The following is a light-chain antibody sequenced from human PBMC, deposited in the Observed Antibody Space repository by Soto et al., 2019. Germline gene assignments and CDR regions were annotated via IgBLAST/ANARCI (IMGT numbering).Light chain of an antibody. CDR3: QSYDSSLSGSYV. J-gene: IGLJ1*01. V-gene: IGLV1-40*01. CDR2: GNS. Sequence: QSVLTQPPSVSGAQGQRVTISCTGSSLNIGAGYDVHWYQQLPGTAPKLLIYGNSNRPSGVPDRFSGSKSGTSASLASTGLQAEDESDYSCQSYDSSLSGSYVFGTGTKLTVL. CDR1: SLNIGAGYD.